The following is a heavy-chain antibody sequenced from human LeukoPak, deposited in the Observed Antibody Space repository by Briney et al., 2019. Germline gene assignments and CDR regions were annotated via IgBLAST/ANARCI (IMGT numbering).Heavy chain of an antibody. Sequence: PSETLSLTCTVSGGPISSYYWSWIRQPPGKGLEWIGYIYYSGSTNYNPSLKSRVTISEDTSKNQFSLKLSSVTAADTAVYYCARRAYNYQFDYWGQGTLVTVSS. D-gene: IGHD5-24*01. J-gene: IGHJ4*02. CDR1: GGPISSYY. CDR2: IYYSGST. V-gene: IGHV4-59*01. CDR3: ARRAYNYQFDY.